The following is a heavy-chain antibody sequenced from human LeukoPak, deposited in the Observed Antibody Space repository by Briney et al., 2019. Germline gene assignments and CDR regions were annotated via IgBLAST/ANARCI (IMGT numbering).Heavy chain of an antibody. CDR1: GFTFSGYY. CDR3: ARERVLRV. Sequence: GGSLRLSCAASGFTFSGYYMTWIRQAPGKGLEWVSYISSSSSYTNYAASVRGRFTVSRDNAKNSLYLQMNSLRAEDTAVYYCARERVLRVWGQGTLVTVSS. J-gene: IGHJ4*02. D-gene: IGHD3-16*01. V-gene: IGHV3-11*05. CDR2: ISSSSSYT.